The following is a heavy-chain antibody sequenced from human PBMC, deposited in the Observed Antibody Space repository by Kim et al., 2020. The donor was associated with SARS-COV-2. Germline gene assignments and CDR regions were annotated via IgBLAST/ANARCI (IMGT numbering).Heavy chain of an antibody. V-gene: IGHV1-69*13. Sequence: SVKVSCKASGYTFSSYAISWVRQAPGQGLEWMGGIIPIFGTANYAQKFQGRVTITADESTSTAYMELSSLRSEDTAVYYCASTLMTTVTPAGYWYFDLWGRGTLVTVSS. CDR2: IIPIFGTA. CDR3: ASTLMTTVTPAGYWYFDL. D-gene: IGHD4-17*01. CDR1: GYTFSSYA. J-gene: IGHJ2*01.